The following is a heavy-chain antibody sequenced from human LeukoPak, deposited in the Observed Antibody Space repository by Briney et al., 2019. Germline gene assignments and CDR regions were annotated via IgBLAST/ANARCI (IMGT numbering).Heavy chain of an antibody. D-gene: IGHD2/OR15-2a*01. V-gene: IGHV4-39*01. J-gene: IGHJ6*03. Sequence: SETLSLTCTVSGDSISSSSYYWGWIRQPPGKGLEWIGSIYYSGHTYYNPSLKSRVTISIDTSKTQFSLNLISVTAADTAVYYCARARHGSPTNSRYYYMDVWGKGTTVTVSS. CDR2: IYYSGHT. CDR1: GDSISSSSYY. CDR3: ARARHGSPTNSRYYYMDV.